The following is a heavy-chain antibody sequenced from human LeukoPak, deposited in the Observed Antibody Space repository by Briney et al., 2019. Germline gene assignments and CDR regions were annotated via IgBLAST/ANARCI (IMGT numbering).Heavy chain of an antibody. CDR3: ARASWKYYYDSSGYWGG. Sequence: SETLSLTCAAYGGSFSGYYWSWIRQPPGKGLEWIGEINHSGSTNYNPSLKSRVTISVDTSKNQFSLKLSSVTAADTAVYYCARASWKYYYDSSGYWGGWGQGTLVTVSS. CDR2: INHSGST. D-gene: IGHD3-22*01. CDR1: GGSFSGYY. J-gene: IGHJ4*02. V-gene: IGHV4-34*01.